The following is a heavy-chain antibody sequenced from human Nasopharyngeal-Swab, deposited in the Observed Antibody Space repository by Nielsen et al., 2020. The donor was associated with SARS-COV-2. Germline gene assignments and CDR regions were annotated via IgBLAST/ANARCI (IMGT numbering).Heavy chain of an antibody. J-gene: IGHJ4*02. CDR2: ISSSSSYI. V-gene: IGHV3-21*01. CDR1: GFTFSNYG. Sequence: GGSLRLSCAPSGFTFSNYGMHWVRRAPGKGLEWVSSISSSSSYIYYADSVKGRFTISRDNAKNSLYLQMNSLRAEDTAVYYCARGPDVVVTATDYWGQGTLVTVSS. D-gene: IGHD2-21*02. CDR3: ARGPDVVVTATDY.